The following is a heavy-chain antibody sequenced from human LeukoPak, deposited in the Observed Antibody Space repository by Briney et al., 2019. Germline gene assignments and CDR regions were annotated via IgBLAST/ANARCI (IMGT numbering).Heavy chain of an antibody. CDR1: GFTFSSYA. CDR2: IGGSGDIT. V-gene: IGHV3-23*01. J-gene: IGHJ4*02. CDR3: AKGNIAELPAAPYY. Sequence: PGGSLRLSCAASGFTFSSYAMSWVRQAPGKGLEWVSAIGGSGDITYYADSVKGRFTISRDNSKNTLYLQMNSLRAEDTALYYCAKGNIAELPAAPYYWGQGTLVTVSS. D-gene: IGHD2-2*01.